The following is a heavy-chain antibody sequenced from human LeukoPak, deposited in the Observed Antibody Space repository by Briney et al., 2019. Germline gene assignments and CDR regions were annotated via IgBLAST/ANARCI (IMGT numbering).Heavy chain of an antibody. Sequence: GGSLRLSCAASVFTVSRNYMSWVCQAPGKGLEWVSVIYSGGSTYYAASVKGRFTISRDSSKTTLYLQMTSLRAEDPAVYYCARDSYDSSGVQPGDYWGQGTLVTVSS. J-gene: IGHJ4*02. CDR1: VFTVSRNY. D-gene: IGHD3-22*01. CDR2: IYSGGST. V-gene: IGHV3-53*01. CDR3: ARDSYDSSGVQPGDY.